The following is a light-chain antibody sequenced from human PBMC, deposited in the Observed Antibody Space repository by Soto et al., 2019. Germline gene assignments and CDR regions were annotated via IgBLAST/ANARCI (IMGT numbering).Light chain of an antibody. CDR1: QDIRNY. V-gene: IGKV1-33*01. CDR2: EAS. CDR3: QQCDDFIT. Sequence: DIQMTQSPSSLSASVGDRVTITCQASQDIRNYLNWYQQKPGKAPKLLIYEASNLEIGVPSRFSGSGSGRTFTFSISSLQPEDIATYYCQQCDDFITFGGGTRIEIK. J-gene: IGKJ4*01.